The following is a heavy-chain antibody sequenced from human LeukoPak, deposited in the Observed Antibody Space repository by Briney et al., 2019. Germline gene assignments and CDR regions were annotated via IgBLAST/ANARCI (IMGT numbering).Heavy chain of an antibody. V-gene: IGHV4-59*01. J-gene: IGHJ3*02. CDR2: IYYSGST. Sequence: AETLSLTCTVSGGSISSYYWSWIRQPPGEGLEWIGYIYYSGSTNYNTSLKSRVTISVETSKNQDYPKLSSVPAADRAVDYGARDYYDSSGYYYGDAFDIWGQGTMVTVSS. CDR3: ARDYYDSSGYYYGDAFDI. D-gene: IGHD3-22*01. CDR1: GGSISSYY.